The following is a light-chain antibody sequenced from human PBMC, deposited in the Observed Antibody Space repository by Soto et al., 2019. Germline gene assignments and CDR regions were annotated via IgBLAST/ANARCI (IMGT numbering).Light chain of an antibody. CDR1: SGHSSYI. V-gene: IGLV4-60*02. J-gene: IGLJ2*01. Sequence: QPVLTQSSSASASLGSSVKLTCTLSSGHSSYIIAWHQQQPGKAPRYLMKLEGSGSYHKGSGVPDRFSGSSTGADRYLTISNLQFEDEADYYCETWDFNPRVFGGGTKVTVL. CDR2: LEGSGSY. CDR3: ETWDFNPRV.